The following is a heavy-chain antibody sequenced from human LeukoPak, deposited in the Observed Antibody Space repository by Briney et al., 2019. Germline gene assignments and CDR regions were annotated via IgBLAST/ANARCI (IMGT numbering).Heavy chain of an antibody. Sequence: ASVKVSCKASGYTFTGYYMHWVRQAPGQGLEWMGWINPNSGGTNYAQKFQGRVTMTRDTSISTAYVELSRLRSDDTAVYYCARDLRDGYNFLSDYWGQGTLVTVSS. J-gene: IGHJ4*02. CDR3: ARDLRDGYNFLSDY. V-gene: IGHV1-2*02. D-gene: IGHD5-12*01. CDR1: GYTFTGYY. CDR2: INPNSGGT.